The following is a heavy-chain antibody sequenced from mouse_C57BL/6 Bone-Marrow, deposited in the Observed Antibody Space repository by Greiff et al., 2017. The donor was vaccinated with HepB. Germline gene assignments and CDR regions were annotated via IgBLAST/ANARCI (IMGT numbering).Heavy chain of an antibody. V-gene: IGHV1-52*01. CDR3: ARGSDYYGSSYYFDY. D-gene: IGHD1-1*01. CDR1: GYTFTSYW. CDR2: IDPSDSET. J-gene: IGHJ2*01. Sequence: QVQLQQPGAELVRPGSSVKLSCKASGYTFTSYWMHWVKQRPIQGLEWIGNIDPSDSETHYNQKFKDKATLTVDKSSSTAYMQLSSLTSEDSAVYYGARGSDYYGSSYYFDYWGQGTTLTVSS.